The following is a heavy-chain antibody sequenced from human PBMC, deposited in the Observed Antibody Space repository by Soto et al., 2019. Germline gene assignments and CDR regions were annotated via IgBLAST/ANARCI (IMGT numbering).Heavy chain of an antibody. D-gene: IGHD4-4*01. Sequence: QVHLVESGGGLVRPGELLRLYCTASGFALIDYMGCIRQAPGRGLECIAYISNSGTATYYTDSVKGRFTVSRDHAENSLYLQMNSLTADDTAVYYCARDYSNKGFDHWGQGTLVTVSS. CDR2: ISNSGTAT. J-gene: IGHJ4*02. V-gene: IGHV3-11*01. CDR3: ARDYSNKGFDH. CDR1: GFALIDY.